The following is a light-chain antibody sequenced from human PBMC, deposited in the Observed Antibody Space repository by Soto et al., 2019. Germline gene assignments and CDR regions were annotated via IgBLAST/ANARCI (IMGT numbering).Light chain of an antibody. Sequence: QSVLTQPASVSGSPGQSITISCTGSGSDVGIYDFVSWYQHHPGRAPKLIVSEVSHRPSGVSNRFSGSKSGNTASLTISGLQSEDEADYYCISYTSDDVRYVFGTGTKVTVL. V-gene: IGLV2-14*01. CDR2: EVS. CDR1: GSDVGIYDF. CDR3: ISYTSDDVRYV. J-gene: IGLJ1*01.